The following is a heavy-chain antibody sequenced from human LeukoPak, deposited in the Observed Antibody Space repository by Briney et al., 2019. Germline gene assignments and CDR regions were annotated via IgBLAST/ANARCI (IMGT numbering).Heavy chain of an antibody. Sequence: PSETLSLTCTVSGGSISSSSYYWGWIRQPPGKGLEWIGSIYYSGSTYYNPSLKSRVTISVDTSKNQFSLKLSSVTAADTAVYYCARHVTGGYQLLIDYWGQGTLVTVSS. CDR2: IYYSGST. V-gene: IGHV4-39*01. CDR1: GGSISSSSYY. CDR3: ARHVTGGYQLLIDY. J-gene: IGHJ4*02. D-gene: IGHD2-2*01.